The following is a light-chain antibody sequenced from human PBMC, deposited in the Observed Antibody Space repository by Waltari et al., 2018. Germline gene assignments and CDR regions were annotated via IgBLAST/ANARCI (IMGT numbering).Light chain of an antibody. V-gene: IGLV2-23*02. CDR1: SSDVGTYKF. J-gene: IGLJ3*02. CDR3: CSYVTGDTWV. CDR2: EIN. Sequence: QSALTQPASVSGSPGQSITIPRTGSSSDVGTYKFVHWYQQHPGKAPKLMIYEINQRPSGISNRFSGSKFGNTAVLTISGLQTDDEADYYCCSYVTGDTWVFGGGTRVAVL.